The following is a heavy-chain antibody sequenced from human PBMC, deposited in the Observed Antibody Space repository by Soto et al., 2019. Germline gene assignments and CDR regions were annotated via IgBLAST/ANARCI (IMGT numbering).Heavy chain of an antibody. Sequence: SETLSLTCTVSGGSISSSSYYWGWIRQPPGKGLEWIGSIYYSGSTYYNPSLKSRVTISVDTSKNQFSLKLSSVTAADTAVYYCARSGYSSGWYEYRGWFDPWGQGTLVTVSS. CDR2: IYYSGST. J-gene: IGHJ5*02. CDR1: GGSISSSSYY. V-gene: IGHV4-39*01. CDR3: ARSGYSSGWYEYRGWFDP. D-gene: IGHD6-19*01.